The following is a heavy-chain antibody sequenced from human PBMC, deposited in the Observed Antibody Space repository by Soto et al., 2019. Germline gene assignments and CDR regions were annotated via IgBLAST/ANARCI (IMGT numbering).Heavy chain of an antibody. V-gene: IGHV3-23*01. CDR3: AKDSLSGWSLLYYFDY. D-gene: IGHD6-19*01. Sequence: GVLRLSCAASGFTFSSYVMSWVRQAPGKGLEWVSAISGSGGSTYYADSVKGRFTISRDNSKNTLYLQMNSLRAEDTAVYYCAKDSLSGWSLLYYFDYWGQGTLVTVS. CDR2: ISGSGGST. J-gene: IGHJ4*02. CDR1: GFTFSSYV.